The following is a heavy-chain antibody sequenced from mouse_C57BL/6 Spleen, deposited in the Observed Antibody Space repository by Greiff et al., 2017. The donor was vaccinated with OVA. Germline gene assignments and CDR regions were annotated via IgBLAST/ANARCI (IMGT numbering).Heavy chain of an antibody. CDR2: ISNKADGYTS. J-gene: IGHJ3*01. Sequence: EVKLMESGGGLVQPGGSLSLSCAASGFTFTDYYMSWVRQPPGKALEWLGFISNKADGYTSAYSVSVKGRFTISRDNSQSILYLQMNALRAEDSATYYCARDIESKHFAYWGQGTPVTVSA. CDR3: ARDIESKHFAY. D-gene: IGHD2-5*01. CDR1: GFTFTDYY. V-gene: IGHV7-3*01.